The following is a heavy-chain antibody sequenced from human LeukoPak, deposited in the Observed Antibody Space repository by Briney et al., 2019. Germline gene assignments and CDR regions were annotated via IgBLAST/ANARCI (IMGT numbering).Heavy chain of an antibody. CDR1: GGSVSSGDYY. V-gene: IGHV4-30-4*08. CDR2: IYYSGST. CDR3: ARGQWELPKLDY. J-gene: IGHJ4*02. D-gene: IGHD1-26*01. Sequence: PSQTLSLTCTVSGGSVSSGDYYWSWIRQPPGKGLEWIGYIYYSGSTYYNPSLKSRVTISVDTSKNQFSPKLSSVTAADTAVYYCARGQWELPKLDYWGQGTLVTVSS.